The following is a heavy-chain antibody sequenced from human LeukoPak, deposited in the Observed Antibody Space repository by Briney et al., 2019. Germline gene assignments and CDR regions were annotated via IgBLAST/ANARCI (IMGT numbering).Heavy chain of an antibody. CDR3: AKSLLTTATGTGRAFDI. D-gene: IGHD1-1*01. V-gene: IGHV3-23*01. Sequence: GGSLRLSCVASTFSFSRYPMGWVRQAPGKGLEWVSGISAGGDGTYYADPVKGRFTISRDSSKNTLYLQMNSLRAEDTAQYFCAKSLLTTATGTGRAFDIWGQGTMVTVSS. CDR1: TFSFSRYP. CDR2: ISAGGDGT. J-gene: IGHJ3*02.